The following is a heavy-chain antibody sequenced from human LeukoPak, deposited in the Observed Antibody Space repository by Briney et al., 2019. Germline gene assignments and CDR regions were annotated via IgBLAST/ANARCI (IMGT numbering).Heavy chain of an antibody. Sequence: SVKVSCKTSGYTFTNYGINWVRQAPGQGLEWMGGIILIFRITNYAEKFQGRVTITTDDSTSTAYMELSSLTSEDTAVYYCARGSNRGGSDYWGQGTLVTVSS. CDR2: IILIFRIT. D-gene: IGHD3-10*01. J-gene: IGHJ4*02. CDR3: ARGSNRGGSDY. CDR1: GYTFTNYG. V-gene: IGHV1-69*05.